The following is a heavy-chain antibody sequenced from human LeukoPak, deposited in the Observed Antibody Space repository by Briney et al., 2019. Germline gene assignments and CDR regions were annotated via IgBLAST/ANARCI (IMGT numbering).Heavy chain of an antibody. Sequence: SCKASGFTFSSYAMSWVRQAPGKGLEWVSAISGSGGSTYYADSVKGRFTISRDNSKNTLYLQMNSLRAEDTAVYYCAKCDRVTYYDSSGYYSWGQGTLVTVSS. CDR1: GFTFSSYA. J-gene: IGHJ4*02. D-gene: IGHD3-22*01. V-gene: IGHV3-23*01. CDR3: AKCDRVTYYDSSGYYS. CDR2: ISGSGGST.